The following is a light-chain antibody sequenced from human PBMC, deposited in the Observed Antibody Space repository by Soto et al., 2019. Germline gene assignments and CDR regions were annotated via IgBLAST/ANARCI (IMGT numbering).Light chain of an antibody. CDR2: KAS. J-gene: IGKJ2*01. Sequence: DFQMTQSPSTLSASVGDRVTITCRASQSISSWLAWYQQKPGKAPKLLIYKASSLESGVPSRFSGGGSETEFTLTISSLQPDDIATYYCQQYNSYPYTFGQGTKLEIK. CDR3: QQYNSYPYT. V-gene: IGKV1-5*03. CDR1: QSISSW.